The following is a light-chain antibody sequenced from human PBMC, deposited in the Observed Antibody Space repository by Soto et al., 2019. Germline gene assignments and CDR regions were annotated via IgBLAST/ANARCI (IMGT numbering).Light chain of an antibody. CDR3: QTWGTGIRV. CDR1: SSHSSYA. CDR2: VNSDGSH. Sequence: QLVLTQSPSASASLGASVKLTCTLSSSHSSYAITWHQQQPEKGPRYLMTVNSDGSHSKGDGIPDRFSGSSSGAERYLTISSLQSEDEADYYCQTWGTGIRVFGGGTKLTVL. J-gene: IGLJ3*02. V-gene: IGLV4-69*01.